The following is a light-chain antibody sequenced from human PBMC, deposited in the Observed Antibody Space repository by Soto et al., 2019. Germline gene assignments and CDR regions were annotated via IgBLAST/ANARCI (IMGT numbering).Light chain of an antibody. Sequence: SYELTQPPSVSVAPGQTARITCGGNNIGSKSVHWYQQKPGQAPVLVVYDDSDRPSGIPERFSGSNSGNTASLTVSGLRAEDEANYYCSSYTGSDVIFGGGTKLTVL. CDR2: DDS. CDR3: SSYTGSDVI. J-gene: IGLJ2*01. CDR1: NIGSKS. V-gene: IGLV3-21*02.